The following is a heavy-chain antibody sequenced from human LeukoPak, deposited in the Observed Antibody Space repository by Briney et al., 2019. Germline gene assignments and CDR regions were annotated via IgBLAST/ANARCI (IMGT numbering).Heavy chain of an antibody. J-gene: IGHJ4*02. V-gene: IGHV1-69*05. CDR1: GGTFSSYA. CDR2: IIPIFGTA. Sequence: GSSVKVSCKASGGTFSSYAISWVGQAPGQGLEWMGRIIPIFGTANYAQKFQGKVTNTTDQSTRPAYMELSSLRSEDTAVYYCARGGLYCSGGSCYSESFDYWGQGTLVTVSS. CDR3: ARGGLYCSGGSCYSESFDY. D-gene: IGHD2-15*01.